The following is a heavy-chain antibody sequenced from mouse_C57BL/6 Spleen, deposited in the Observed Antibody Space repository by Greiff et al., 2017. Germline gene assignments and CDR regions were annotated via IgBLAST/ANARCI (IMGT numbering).Heavy chain of an antibody. D-gene: IGHD3-2*02. CDR2: ISNGGGST. CDR3: ASRGSGYVGYATDY. CDR1: GFTFSDYY. Sequence: EVKLVESGGGLVLPGGSLKLSCAASGFTFSDYYMYWVRQTPEKRLEWVAYISNGGGSTYYPDTVKGRFTISRDNAKNTLYLQMSRLESEDTAMWYCASRGSGYVGYATDYWGQGASVTVSS. J-gene: IGHJ4*01. V-gene: IGHV5-12*01.